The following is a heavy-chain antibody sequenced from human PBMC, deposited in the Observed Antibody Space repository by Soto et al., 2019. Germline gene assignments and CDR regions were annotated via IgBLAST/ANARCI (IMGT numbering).Heavy chain of an antibody. V-gene: IGHV3-30-3*01. D-gene: IGHD5-12*01. CDR1: GFTFNNYA. CDR3: ARDGVDIVATIQLDY. J-gene: IGHJ4*02. CDR2: ISYDGSNK. Sequence: QVQLVESGGGVVQPGRSQRLSCAASGFTFNNYAMHWVRQAPGKGLEWVAVISYDGSNKYYADSVKGRFTISRDNSKNTLYLQMNSLRAEDTAVYYCARDGVDIVATIQLDYWGQGTLVTVSS.